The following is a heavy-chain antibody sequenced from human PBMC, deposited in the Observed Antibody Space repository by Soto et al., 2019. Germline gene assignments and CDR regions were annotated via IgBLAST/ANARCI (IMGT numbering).Heavy chain of an antibody. D-gene: IGHD4-4*01. CDR2: ISYDGSNK. V-gene: IGHV3-30*18. J-gene: IGHJ4*02. CDR1: GFTFSSYG. Sequence: GGSLRLSCAASGFTFSSYGMHWVRQAPGKGLEWVAVISYDGSNKYYADSVKGRFTISRDNSKNTLYLQMNSLRAEDTAVYYCAKDEGTTVTYKFDYWGQGTLVTVSS. CDR3: AKDEGTTVTYKFDY.